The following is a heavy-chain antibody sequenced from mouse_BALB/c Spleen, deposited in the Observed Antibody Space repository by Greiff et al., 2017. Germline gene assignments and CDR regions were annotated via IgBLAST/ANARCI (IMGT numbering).Heavy chain of an antibody. Sequence: VQLQQSGAELVKPGASVKLSCKASGYTFTSYYMYWVKQRPGQGLEWIGEINPSNGGTNFNEKFKSKATLTVDKSSSTAYMQLSSLTSEDSAVYYCTRWDYDGGAWFAYWGQGTLVTVSA. V-gene: IGHV1S81*02. CDR2: INPSNGGT. J-gene: IGHJ3*01. CDR3: TRWDYDGGAWFAY. CDR1: GYTFTSYY. D-gene: IGHD2-4*01.